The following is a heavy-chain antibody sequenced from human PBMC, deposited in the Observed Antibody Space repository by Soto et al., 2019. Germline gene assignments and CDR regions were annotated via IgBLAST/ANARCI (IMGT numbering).Heavy chain of an antibody. CDR2: ISYDGSNK. J-gene: IGHJ4*02. D-gene: IGHD2-21*02. CDR3: ARGGPVVVTAFFDY. V-gene: IGHV3-30-3*01. Sequence: PGGSLRLSCAASGFTFSSYAMHWVRQAPGKGLEWVAVISYDGSNKYYADSVKGRFTISRDNSKNTLYLQMNSLRAEDTAVYYCARGGPVVVTAFFDYWGQGTLVTVSS. CDR1: GFTFSSYA.